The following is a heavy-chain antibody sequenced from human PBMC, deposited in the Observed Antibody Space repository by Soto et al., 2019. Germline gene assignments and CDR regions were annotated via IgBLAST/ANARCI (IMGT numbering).Heavy chain of an antibody. CDR3: AKLGRHYGFWSGYYGDY. Sequence: GGSLRLSCAASGFTFSSYAMSWVRQAPGKGLEWVSAISGSGGSTYYADSVKGRFTISRDNSKNTLYLQMNSLRAEDTAVYYCAKLGRHYGFWSGYYGDYWGQGTLVTVSS. V-gene: IGHV3-23*01. D-gene: IGHD3-3*01. CDR1: GFTFSSYA. J-gene: IGHJ4*02. CDR2: ISGSGGST.